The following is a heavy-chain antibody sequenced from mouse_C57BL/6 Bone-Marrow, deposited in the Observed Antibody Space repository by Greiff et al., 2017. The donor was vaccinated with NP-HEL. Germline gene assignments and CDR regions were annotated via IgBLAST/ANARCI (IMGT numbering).Heavy chain of an antibody. CDR2: IWRGGST. J-gene: IGHJ3*01. CDR1: GFSLTSYG. D-gene: IGHD1-1*01. V-gene: IGHV2-5*01. Sequence: VQLVESGPGLVQPSQSLSITCTVSGFSLTSYGVHWVRQSPGKGLEWLGVIWRGGSTDYNAAFMSRLSITKDNSKSQVFFKMNSLQADDTAIYYCASSGRYYGSSYGGFAYWGQGTLVTVSA. CDR3: ASSGRYYGSSYGGFAY.